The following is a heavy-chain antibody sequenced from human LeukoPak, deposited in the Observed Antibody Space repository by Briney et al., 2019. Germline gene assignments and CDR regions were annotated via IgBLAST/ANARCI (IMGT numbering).Heavy chain of an antibody. CDR2: IKQDGSET. J-gene: IGHJ6*02. CDR3: VREWDTAGMDV. D-gene: IGHD5-18*01. V-gene: IGHV3-7*01. Sequence: GGSLRLSCAASGFTFSSFLMSWVRQAPGKGPQWVANIKQDGSETFYVDSVKGRFTISRDNDKSSLFLQMDSLRAEDTALYYCVREWDTAGMDVWGQGTTVIVSS. CDR1: GFTFSSFL.